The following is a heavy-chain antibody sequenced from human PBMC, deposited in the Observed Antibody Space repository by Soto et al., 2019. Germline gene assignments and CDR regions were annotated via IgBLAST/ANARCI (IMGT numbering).Heavy chain of an antibody. Sequence: QVQLVESGGGVVQPGRSLRLSCAASGFTFNSYGMHWVRQAPRKGLEWVAVVRYDRSNKYYADSVKGQFTISRDNSKYTLYLQMSSRRAVDTAVYYGARDCYCSGGSCYSVPVFDYWGQGTLVTVSS. J-gene: IGHJ4*02. CDR3: ARDCYCSGGSCYSVPVFDY. CDR1: GFTFNSYG. V-gene: IGHV3-33*01. D-gene: IGHD2-15*01. CDR2: VRYDRSNK.